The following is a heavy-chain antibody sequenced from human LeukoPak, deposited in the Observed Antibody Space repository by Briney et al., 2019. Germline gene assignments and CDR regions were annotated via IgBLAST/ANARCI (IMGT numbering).Heavy chain of an antibody. Sequence: GASGRLSYTAAGYTFTRYGISRGGEAAGQGGGGRGGISLYNGKTKYAQKLQGRVTITTETSNTTAYMELRSLRSDDTAVYYCARAGTEWLQPGANGGYYFDYWGQGTLVTVSS. CDR1: GYTFTRYG. CDR2: ISLYNGKT. D-gene: IGHD5-12*01. J-gene: IGHJ4*02. V-gene: IGHV1-18*01. CDR3: ARAGTEWLQPGANGGYYFDY.